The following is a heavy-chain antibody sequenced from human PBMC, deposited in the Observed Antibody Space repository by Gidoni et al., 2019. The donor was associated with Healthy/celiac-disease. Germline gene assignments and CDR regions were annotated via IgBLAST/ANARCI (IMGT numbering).Heavy chain of an antibody. CDR2: IRSKAYGGTT. V-gene: IGHV3-49*04. CDR1: GFTFGDYA. D-gene: IGHD1-26*01. CDR3: TRGKIVGATYYYYYGMDV. J-gene: IGHJ6*02. Sequence: EVQLVESGGGLVQPGRSLRLSCTASGFTFGDYAMSWVRQAPGKGLEWVGFIRSKAYGGTTEYAASVKGRFTISRDDSKSIAYLQMNSLKTEDTAVYYCTRGKIVGATYYYYYGMDVWGQGTTVTVSS.